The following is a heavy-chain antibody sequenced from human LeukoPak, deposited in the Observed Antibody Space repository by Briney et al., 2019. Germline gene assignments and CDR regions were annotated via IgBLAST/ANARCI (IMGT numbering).Heavy chain of an antibody. CDR2: IYYSGST. CDR1: GGSFSGYY. D-gene: IGHD5-18*01. J-gene: IGHJ5*02. Sequence: PSETLSLTCAVYGGSFSGYYWSWIRQPPGKGLEWIGYIYYSGSTNYNPSLKSRVTISVDTSKNQFSLKLSSVTAADTAVYYCARVPDTTSNWFDPWGQGTLVTVSS. CDR3: ARVPDTTSNWFDP. V-gene: IGHV4-59*01.